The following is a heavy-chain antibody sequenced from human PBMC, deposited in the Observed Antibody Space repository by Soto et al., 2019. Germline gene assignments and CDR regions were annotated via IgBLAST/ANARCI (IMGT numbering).Heavy chain of an antibody. D-gene: IGHD6-13*01. V-gene: IGHV1-69*02. CDR1: GDTFSIYT. CDR2: VIPIFDIT. CDR3: ARDRDNSNWPNFDF. J-gene: IGHJ4*02. Sequence: QVQLVQSGSEVKKPGSSVKVSCKASGDTFSIYTISWVRQAPGQGLEWMGRVIPIFDITSYTQRFQGRVTITADKPXTTVYMELSSLRSEDTAVYYCARDRDNSNWPNFDFWGQGTLVTVSS.